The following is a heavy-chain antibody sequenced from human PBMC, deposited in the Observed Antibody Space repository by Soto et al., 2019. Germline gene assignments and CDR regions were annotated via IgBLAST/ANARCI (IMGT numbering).Heavy chain of an antibody. CDR1: GGSFSGYY. CDR2: INHSGST. Sequence: PSETLSLTCAVYGGSFSGYYWSWIRQPPGKGLEWIGEINHSGSTNYNPSLKSRVTISVDTSKNQFSLKLSSVTAADTAVYYCARAYSRRPDARDFDYWRKGTLVTVSS. CDR3: ARAYSRRPDARDFDY. V-gene: IGHV4-34*01. J-gene: IGHJ4*02. D-gene: IGHD6-13*01.